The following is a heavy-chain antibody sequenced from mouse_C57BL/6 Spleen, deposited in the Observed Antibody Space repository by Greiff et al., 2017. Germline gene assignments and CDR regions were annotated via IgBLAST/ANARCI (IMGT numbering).Heavy chain of an antibody. Sequence: VQLQQPGAELVRPGTSVKLSCKASGYTFTSYWMHWVKQRPGQGLEWIGVIDPSASYTNYNQKFNGKATLTVDTSSSTAYMQLSSLNSDDSAVYYCARLYGSSQFAYWGQGTLVTVSA. CDR2: IDPSASYT. V-gene: IGHV1-59*01. CDR3: ARLYGSSQFAY. CDR1: GYTFTSYW. J-gene: IGHJ3*01. D-gene: IGHD1-1*01.